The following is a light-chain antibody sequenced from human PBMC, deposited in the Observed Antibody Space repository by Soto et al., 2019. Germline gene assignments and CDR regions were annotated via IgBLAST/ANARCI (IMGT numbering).Light chain of an antibody. J-gene: IGLJ7*01. CDR2: EVS. CDR1: SSDVGGYNY. CDR3: SSYTTSSTLVI. Sequence: QSALTQPASVSGSPGQSITISCIGTSSDVGGYNYVSWYQQHPGKAPKLMIYEVSNRPSGVSNRFSGSKSGNTASLTISGLQAEDEADYYCSSYTTSSTLVIFGGGTQLTVL. V-gene: IGLV2-14*01.